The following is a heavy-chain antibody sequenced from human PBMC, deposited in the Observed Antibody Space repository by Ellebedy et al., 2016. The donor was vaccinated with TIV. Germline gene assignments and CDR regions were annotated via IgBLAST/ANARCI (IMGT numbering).Heavy chain of an antibody. V-gene: IGHV1-18*04. Sequence: AASVKVSCKASGHTFTSDGFGWVRQAPGQGLEWMGWINPYNGNTNYAESFQGRVTMTTDTSTNTAYLDLRSLIPDDTAVYYWARGSTGPVALSYWGQGTLVTVSS. CDR3: ARGSTGPVALSY. D-gene: IGHD2-8*02. CDR1: GHTFTSDG. J-gene: IGHJ4*02. CDR2: INPYNGNT.